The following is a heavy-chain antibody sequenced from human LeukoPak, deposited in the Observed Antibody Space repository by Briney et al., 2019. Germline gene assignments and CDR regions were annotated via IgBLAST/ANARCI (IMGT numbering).Heavy chain of an antibody. CDR3: ARTHIAFYGMDV. Sequence: SETLSLTCTVSGSSISSYSWSWIRQPPGKGLEWIGYIYHSGSTYYNPSLKSRVTISVDRSKNQFSLKLSSVTAADTAVYYCARTHIAFYGMDVWGQGTTVTVSS. V-gene: IGHV4-30-2*01. CDR1: GSSISSYS. CDR2: IYHSGST. J-gene: IGHJ6*02. D-gene: IGHD5-12*01.